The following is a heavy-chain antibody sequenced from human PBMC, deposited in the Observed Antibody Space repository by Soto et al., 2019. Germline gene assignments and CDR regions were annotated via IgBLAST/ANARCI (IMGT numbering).Heavy chain of an antibody. CDR2: VYYSGST. J-gene: IGHJ5*02. CDR3: ARELFGRSVWFDP. Sequence: SETLSLTCTVSGDSVSSGTYFWSWIRQPPGKGLEWIGYVYYSGSTNYNPTLKSRLTMSVDTSKNQFSLKLSSVTAADTAVYYCARELFGRSVWFDPWGQGTLVTVSS. CDR1: GDSVSSGTYF. V-gene: IGHV4-61*01. D-gene: IGHD3-10*01.